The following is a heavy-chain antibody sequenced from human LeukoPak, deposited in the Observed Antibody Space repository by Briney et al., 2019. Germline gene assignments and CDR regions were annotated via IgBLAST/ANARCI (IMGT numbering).Heavy chain of an antibody. J-gene: IGHJ4*02. D-gene: IGHD6-25*01. Sequence: EASVKVSCKASGYTFTSYAMHWVRQAPGQRLEWMGWINAGNGNATYTQKFQDRVTFTRDTSANTAYMDLSSLRSEDTAVYYCARVSSGWHGYLDYWGQGTPVTVSS. V-gene: IGHV1-3*01. CDR1: GYTFTSYA. CDR3: ARVSSGWHGYLDY. CDR2: INAGNGNA.